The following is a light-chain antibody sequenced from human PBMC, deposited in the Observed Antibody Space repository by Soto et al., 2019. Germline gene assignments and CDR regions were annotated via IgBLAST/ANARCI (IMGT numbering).Light chain of an antibody. V-gene: IGKV1-5*03. Sequence: DIQMTQSPSTLSASVGDRGTIPCRARQTLSTLLVWDQQRPGKAPNLLSYKASSLESGVPTRFSGSGSGTEFTLTISSPQPDDVANYFSHRNRTYPWTFGQGTKMEVK. CDR1: QTLSTL. J-gene: IGKJ1*01. CDR2: KAS. CDR3: HRNRTYPWT.